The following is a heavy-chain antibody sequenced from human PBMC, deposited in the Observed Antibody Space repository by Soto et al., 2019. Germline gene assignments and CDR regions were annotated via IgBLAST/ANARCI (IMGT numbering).Heavy chain of an antibody. CDR3: ARVGAYCTSSGCFDY. Sequence: QVQLVQSGAEVKKPGASVKVSCRASGYTFTDYGISWVRQAPGQGLEWMGWISAYNGNADYAQNLQGRVTMTTDTSTSTGYMELRGLRSDDTAVYYCARVGAYCTSSGCFDYWGQGTLVTVSS. CDR1: GYTFTDYG. V-gene: IGHV1-18*01. D-gene: IGHD2-2*01. CDR2: ISAYNGNA. J-gene: IGHJ4*02.